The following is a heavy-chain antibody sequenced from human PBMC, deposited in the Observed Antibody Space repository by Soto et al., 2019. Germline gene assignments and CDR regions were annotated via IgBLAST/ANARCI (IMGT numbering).Heavy chain of an antibody. J-gene: IGHJ2*01. Sequence: WASVKVSGKVSGYTLTELSMHWVRQAPGKGLEWMGGFDPEDGETIYAQKFQGRVTMTEDTSTETAYMELSSLRSEDTAVYYCATSPADGDYDWYFDLWGRGTLVTVSS. D-gene: IGHD4-17*01. CDR2: FDPEDGET. CDR3: ATSPADGDYDWYFDL. CDR1: GYTLTELS. V-gene: IGHV1-24*01.